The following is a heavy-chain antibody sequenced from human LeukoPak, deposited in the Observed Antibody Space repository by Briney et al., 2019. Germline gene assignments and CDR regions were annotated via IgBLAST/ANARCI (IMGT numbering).Heavy chain of an antibody. V-gene: IGHV4-34*01. Sequence: SESLSLTCAVYGGSFSGYYRSWIRQPPGKGLEWIGEINNSGSTNYNPSLKSRVTISVDTAKNQFSLQMSCVTAADTAVYYCARGGLGYYYGMDVWGQGTTVTVSS. CDR3: ARGGLGYYYGMDV. CDR1: GGSFSGYY. CDR2: INNSGST. J-gene: IGHJ6*02. D-gene: IGHD7-27*01.